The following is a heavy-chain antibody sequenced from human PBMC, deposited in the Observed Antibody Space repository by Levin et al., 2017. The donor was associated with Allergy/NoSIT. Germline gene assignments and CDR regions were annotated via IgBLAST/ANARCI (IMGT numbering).Heavy chain of an antibody. Sequence: EASVKVSCKTSGYTFTSYGISWVRQAPGQGLEWMGWISAYNGNTNSAQKLQGRLTMTTDTSTSTAYMELRSPRSDDTAVYYCARDTPCSTSSCYIHYYYAVDVWGQGTTVTVSS. CDR3: ARDTPCSTSSCYIHYYYAVDV. CDR1: GYTFTSYG. V-gene: IGHV1-18*01. J-gene: IGHJ6*02. CDR2: ISAYNGNT. D-gene: IGHD2-2*02.